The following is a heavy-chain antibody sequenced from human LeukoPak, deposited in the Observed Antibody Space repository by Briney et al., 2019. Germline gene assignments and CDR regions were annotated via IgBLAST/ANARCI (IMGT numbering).Heavy chain of an antibody. D-gene: IGHD3-22*01. J-gene: IGHJ4*02. CDR2: ISVSGLTT. V-gene: IGHV3-23*01. Sequence: GGSLRLSCAASGFTFSTYAMSWARQAPGKGLEWVSTISVSGLTTYHADSVKGRFTISRGNSKNTLYLQMNTLRAENTAVYYCAKDGYDYDSSYSYFDYWGQGTLVTVSS. CDR1: GFTFSTYA. CDR3: AKDGYDYDSSYSYFDY.